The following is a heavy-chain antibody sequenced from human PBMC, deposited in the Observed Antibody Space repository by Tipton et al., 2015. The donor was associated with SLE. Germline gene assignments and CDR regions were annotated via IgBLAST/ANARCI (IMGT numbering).Heavy chain of an antibody. J-gene: IGHJ4*02. D-gene: IGHD3-22*01. Sequence: TLSLTCTVSGGSISSSSYYCGWIRQPPGKGLEWFGRIHYSGSTYYNPSLKSRVTLSVDTSKNPLSLKLSSVTAADTAVYYCARRAVDYYDSSGFEDYWGQGTLVTVSS. CDR1: GGSISSSSYY. V-gene: IGHV4-39*01. CDR3: ARRAVDYYDSSGFEDY. CDR2: IHYSGST.